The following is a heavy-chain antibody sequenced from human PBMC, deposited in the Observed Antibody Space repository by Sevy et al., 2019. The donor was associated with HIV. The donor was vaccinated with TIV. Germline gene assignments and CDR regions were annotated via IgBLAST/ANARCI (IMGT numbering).Heavy chain of an antibody. CDR1: GFTFSSYA. D-gene: IGHD3-3*01. CDR2: ISYDGNNK. Sequence: GGSLRLSCAASGFTFSSYAMHWVRQAPGKGLEWVAVISYDGNNKYYADSVKGRFTISRDNSKNTLYLQMNSLRAEDTAVYYCARDPRITIFGVVIGAEYFQHWGPGTLVTVSS. J-gene: IGHJ1*01. CDR3: ARDPRITIFGVVIGAEYFQH. V-gene: IGHV3-30-3*01.